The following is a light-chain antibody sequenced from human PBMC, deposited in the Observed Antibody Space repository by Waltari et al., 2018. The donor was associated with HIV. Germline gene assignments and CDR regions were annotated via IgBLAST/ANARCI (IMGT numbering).Light chain of an antibody. J-gene: IGLJ2*01. CDR3: HVWDNNGLRL. Sequence: SYVLTPRPALSVAPGKTARISWGGDNIRVMGIQWSQQKAGQAPMLVISYDSERPSGIPARFSGSKSGNTATLTISRVEGGDEADYYCHVWDNNGLRLFGGGTKLTVL. V-gene: IGLV3-21*04. CDR1: NIRVMG. CDR2: YDS.